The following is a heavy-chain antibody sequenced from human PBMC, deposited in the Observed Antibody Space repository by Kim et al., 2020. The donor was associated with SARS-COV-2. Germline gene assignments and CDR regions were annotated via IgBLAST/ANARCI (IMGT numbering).Heavy chain of an antibody. J-gene: IGHJ6*03. CDR3: ARELLYYYYMDV. V-gene: IGHV4-4*07. D-gene: IGHD2-15*01. Sequence: NYTPTLKSRVTMSVDTSKNQFSLKLSSVTAADTAVYYCARELLYYYYMDVWGKGTTVTVSS.